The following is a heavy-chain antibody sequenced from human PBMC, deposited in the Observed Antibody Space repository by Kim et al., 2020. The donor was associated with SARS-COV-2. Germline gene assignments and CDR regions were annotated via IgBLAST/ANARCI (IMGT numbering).Heavy chain of an antibody. CDR2: IRSKAYGGTT. CDR1: GFTFGDYA. D-gene: IGHD3-10*01. CDR3: TRSLLLWFGDNKGGWFDP. J-gene: IGHJ5*02. V-gene: IGHV3-49*03. Sequence: GGSLRLSCTASGFTFGDYAMSWFRQAPGKGLEWVGFIRSKAYGGTTEYAASVKGRFTISRDDSKSIAYLQMNSLKTEDTAVYYCTRSLLLWFGDNKGGWFDPWGQGTLVTVSS.